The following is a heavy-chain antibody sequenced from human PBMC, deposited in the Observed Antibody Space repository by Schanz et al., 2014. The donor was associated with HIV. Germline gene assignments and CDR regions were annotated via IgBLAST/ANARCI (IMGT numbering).Heavy chain of an antibody. Sequence: QVQLVESGGGVVQPGRSLRLSCVASGFSFDSFGMHWVRQAPGKGLEWVAVISYDGVNKHFADSVKGRFTISRDNSKNTLYLQMKSLRPEDTAVYYCAIRTPMVTFGAFDIWGRGTWVTVSS. D-gene: IGHD5-18*01. CDR2: ISYDGVNK. CDR1: GFSFDSFG. V-gene: IGHV3-30*03. CDR3: AIRTPMVTFGAFDI. J-gene: IGHJ3*02.